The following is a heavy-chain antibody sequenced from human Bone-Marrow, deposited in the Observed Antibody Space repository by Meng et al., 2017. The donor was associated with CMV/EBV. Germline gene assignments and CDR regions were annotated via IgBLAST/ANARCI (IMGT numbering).Heavy chain of an antibody. CDR3: ARGFYLYRGGRFITGTTSHGMNV. CDR1: GFTFSSYA. V-gene: IGHV3-30*04. Sequence: GESLKISCAASGFTFSSYAMHWVRQAPGKGLEWVAVISYGGSNKYYADSVKGRFTISRDNSKNTLYLQMNSLRAEDTAVYYCARGFYLYRGGRFITGTTSHGMNVWGQGTTVTVSS. D-gene: IGHD1-7*01. CDR2: ISYGGSNK. J-gene: IGHJ6*02.